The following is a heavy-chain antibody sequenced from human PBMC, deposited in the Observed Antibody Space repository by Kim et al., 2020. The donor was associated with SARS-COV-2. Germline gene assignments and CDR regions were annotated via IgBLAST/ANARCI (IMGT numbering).Heavy chain of an antibody. CDR1: GFTFSSYG. D-gene: IGHD4-17*01. V-gene: IGHV3-21*01. CDR3: ARVGVSTVTGRGAFDY. J-gene: IGHJ4*01. Sequence: GGSLRLSCAASGFTFSSYGMNWVRQAPGKGLEWVSSISSSSSYIYYADSVKGRFTISRDNSKNPLYLQMNSLRAEDTAVYYCARVGVSTVTGRGAFDYWG. CDR2: ISSSSSYI.